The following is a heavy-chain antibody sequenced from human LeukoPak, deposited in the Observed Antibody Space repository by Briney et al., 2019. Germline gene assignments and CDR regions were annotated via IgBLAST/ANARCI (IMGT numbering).Heavy chain of an antibody. CDR1: GFTFGDYA. CDR3: TPALPGDAFDI. CDR2: IRTKAYGGTT. D-gene: IGHD7-27*01. V-gene: IGHV3-49*04. Sequence: PGGSLRLSCRGFGFTFGDYAMSWVRQAPGKGLEWVGFIRTKAYGGTTEYAASVKGRFTISRDDSKNIAYLQMSSLKTDDTAVYYCTPALPGDAFDIWGQGTMLTVSS. J-gene: IGHJ3*02.